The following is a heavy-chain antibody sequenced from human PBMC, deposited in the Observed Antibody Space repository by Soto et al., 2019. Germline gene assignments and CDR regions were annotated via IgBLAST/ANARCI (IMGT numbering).Heavy chain of an antibody. J-gene: IGHJ4*02. Sequence: QVQLVESGGGVVQPGRSLRLSCAASGFTFSSYGMHWVRQAPGKGLAWVAVISADGSNKYYADSLKGRFTISRDNSKNTLYLQMNSLRAEDTAVYYCAKEWVYDTSGWALDYWGQGTLVTVSS. CDR2: ISADGSNK. D-gene: IGHD3-22*01. V-gene: IGHV3-30*18. CDR1: GFTFSSYG. CDR3: AKEWVYDTSGWALDY.